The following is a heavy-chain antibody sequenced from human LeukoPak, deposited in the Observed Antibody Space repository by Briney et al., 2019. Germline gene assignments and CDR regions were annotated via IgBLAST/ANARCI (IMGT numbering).Heavy chain of an antibody. CDR2: INHSGST. Sequence: SETLSLTCAVYGGSFSGYYWSWIRQPPGKGLEWIGEINHSGSTNYNPSLKGRVTISVDTSKNQFSLKLSSVTAADSAVYYCARGQSVFGVVIAPYNWFDPWGQGTLVTVSS. D-gene: IGHD3-3*01. J-gene: IGHJ5*02. CDR1: GGSFSGYY. V-gene: IGHV4-34*01. CDR3: ARGQSVFGVVIAPYNWFDP.